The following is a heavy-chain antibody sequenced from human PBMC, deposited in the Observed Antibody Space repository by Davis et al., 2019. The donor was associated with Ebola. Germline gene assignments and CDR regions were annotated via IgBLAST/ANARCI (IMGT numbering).Heavy chain of an antibody. CDR1: GFSFDDHA. Sequence: PGGSLRLSCVVTGFSFDDHAMHWVRQAPGKGLEWVSHISWNGDYKRYAVSVKGRFTVSRDNAKNSLHLQMNSLREEDSAFYYCVRDRGADGAYWYFDLWGRGTLVTVSS. CDR2: ISWNGDYK. CDR3: VRDRGADGAYWYFDL. D-gene: IGHD4-17*01. J-gene: IGHJ2*01. V-gene: IGHV3-9*01.